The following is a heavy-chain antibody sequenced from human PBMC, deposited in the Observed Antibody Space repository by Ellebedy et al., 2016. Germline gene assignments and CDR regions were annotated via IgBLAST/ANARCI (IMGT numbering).Heavy chain of an antibody. J-gene: IGHJ4*02. D-gene: IGHD3-3*01. CDR3: ARGRRFLEWFPWDY. Sequence: GGSLRLXXAASGFTFSSYSMNWVRQAPGKGLEWVSSISSSSSYIYYADSVKGRFTISRDNAKNSLYLQMNSLRAEDTAVYYCARGRRFLEWFPWDYWGQGTLVTVSS. CDR2: ISSSSSYI. CDR1: GFTFSSYS. V-gene: IGHV3-21*04.